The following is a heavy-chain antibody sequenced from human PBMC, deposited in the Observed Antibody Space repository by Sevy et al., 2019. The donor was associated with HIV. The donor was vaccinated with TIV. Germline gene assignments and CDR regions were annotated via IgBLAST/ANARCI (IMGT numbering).Heavy chain of an antibody. V-gene: IGHV1-18*01. Sequence: ASVKVSCKASGYTFTSYGISWVRQAPGQGLEWMGWISAYNGNTNYAQKLQGRVTMTTDTSTSTAYMELRSLRSDDTAVYYCARDRRNTNIVATIPFDYWGQGTLVTVSS. J-gene: IGHJ4*02. CDR1: GYTFTSYG. CDR3: ARDRRNTNIVATIPFDY. D-gene: IGHD5-12*01. CDR2: ISAYNGNT.